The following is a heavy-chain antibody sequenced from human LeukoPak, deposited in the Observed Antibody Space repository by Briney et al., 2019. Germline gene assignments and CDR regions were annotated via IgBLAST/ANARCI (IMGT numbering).Heavy chain of an antibody. V-gene: IGHV4-34*01. CDR3: ARGLTKYGTTQPYYFDY. J-gene: IGHJ4*02. D-gene: IGHD2-2*01. CDR2: INHSGST. CDR1: GESFSGYY. Sequence: PSETLSLTCAVYGESFSGYYWSWVRQPPGKGLEWVGEINHSGSTNYNPSLKSRVTISVDTSKNQFSLMLSSVTAADTAVYYCARGLTKYGTTQPYYFDYWGQGTLVTVSS.